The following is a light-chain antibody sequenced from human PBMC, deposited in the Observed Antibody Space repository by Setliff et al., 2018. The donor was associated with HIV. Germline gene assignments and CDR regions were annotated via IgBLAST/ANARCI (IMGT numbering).Light chain of an antibody. Sequence: QSVLTQPASVSGSPGQSITISCTGTFSDVGNYNLVSWYQHYPGKAPKLIIYEVDKRPSGVSNRFSGSKSGNAASLTISGLQAEDEADYHCCSYAGESTFVFSGGTKVTVL. CDR3: CSYAGESTFV. CDR2: EVD. V-gene: IGLV2-23*02. J-gene: IGLJ2*01. CDR1: FSDVGNYNL.